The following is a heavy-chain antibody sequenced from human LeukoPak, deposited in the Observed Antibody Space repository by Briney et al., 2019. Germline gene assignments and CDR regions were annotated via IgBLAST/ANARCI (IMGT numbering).Heavy chain of an antibody. D-gene: IGHD3-22*01. CDR3: AKGGSFYYDTSGYLY. CDR1: GFTFSSYA. Sequence: PGGSLRLSCAASGFTFSSYAMSWVRQAPGKGLEWVSAISGSGGSTYYADSVKGRFTISRDNSRNTLYLQMNSLRAEDTAVYYCAKGGSFYYDTSGYLYWGQGTLVTGSS. CDR2: ISGSGGST. J-gene: IGHJ4*02. V-gene: IGHV3-23*01.